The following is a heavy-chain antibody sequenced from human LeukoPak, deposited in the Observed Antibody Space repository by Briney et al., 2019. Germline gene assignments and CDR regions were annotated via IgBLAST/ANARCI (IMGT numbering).Heavy chain of an antibody. CDR1: GGSFSGYY. D-gene: IGHD1-1*01. CDR3: ARHNLLSGNDY. V-gene: IGHV4-34*01. CDR2: INHSGST. J-gene: IGHJ4*02. Sequence: PSDTLSLTCAVYGGSFSGYYWSWIRQPPGKGLEWIGEINHSGSTNYNPSLKSRVTISVDTSKNQFSLKLSSVTAADTAVYYCARHNLLSGNDYWGQGTLVTVSS.